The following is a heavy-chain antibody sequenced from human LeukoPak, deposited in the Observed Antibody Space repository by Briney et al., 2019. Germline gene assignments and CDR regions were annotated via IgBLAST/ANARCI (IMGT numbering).Heavy chain of an antibody. D-gene: IGHD3-22*01. J-gene: IGHJ4*02. V-gene: IGHV4-39*01. CDR3: ARQKILDDNYDSSGYYVDQ. CDR2: IYYRGRT. CDR1: NASIISSSYY. Sequence: SETLSLTCSVSNASIISSSYYWGWIRQPPGKGLEWIGSIYYRGRTYYNPSLKIRVTISADTSKNQFSLNLSSVTASDTAVYYCARQKILDDNYDSSGYYVDQWGQGSLVTVSS.